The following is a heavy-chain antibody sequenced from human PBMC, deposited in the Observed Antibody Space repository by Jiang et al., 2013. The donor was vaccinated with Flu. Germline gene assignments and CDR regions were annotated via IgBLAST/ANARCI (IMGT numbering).Heavy chain of an antibody. CDR1: GYNLTNFA. CDR2: INVANGNR. Sequence: KKPGASVKVSCQASGYNLTNFAIHWVRQAPGQRLEWMGWINVANGNRKYSQNFQGRVTISRDTSASTAYMDLSSLRSQDTGVYFCATRLKSGSYYAFDLWGQGTMVTVS. CDR3: ATRLKSGSYYAFDL. J-gene: IGHJ3*01. V-gene: IGHV1-3*01. D-gene: IGHD1-26*01.